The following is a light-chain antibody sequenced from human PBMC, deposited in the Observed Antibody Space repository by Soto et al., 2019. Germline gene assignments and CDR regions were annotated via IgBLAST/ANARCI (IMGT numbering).Light chain of an antibody. J-gene: IGKJ4*01. V-gene: IGKV3-11*01. CDR1: QSVSSY. CDR2: DAS. Sequence: EIVLTHSPATPSLSPGETATLSCRASQSVSSYLAWYHQKPGQAPSLLIYDASVRATGIPARFSGSGSGTEFTLTISSLEPEDFAVYYCQRRSTWRFGGGAKGEIK. CDR3: QRRSTWR.